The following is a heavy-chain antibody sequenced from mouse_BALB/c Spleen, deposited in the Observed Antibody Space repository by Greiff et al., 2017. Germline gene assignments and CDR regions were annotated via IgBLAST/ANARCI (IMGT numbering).Heavy chain of an antibody. Sequence: EVQLQESGPELVKPGASVKMSCKASGYTFTSYVMHWVKQKPGQGLEWIGYINPYNDGTKYNEKFKGKATLTSDKSSSTAYMELSSLTSEDSAVYYCAREGTARATAYWGQGTLVTVSA. CDR1: GYTFTSYV. J-gene: IGHJ3*01. D-gene: IGHD3-1*01. CDR2: INPYNDGT. V-gene: IGHV1-14*01. CDR3: AREGTARATAY.